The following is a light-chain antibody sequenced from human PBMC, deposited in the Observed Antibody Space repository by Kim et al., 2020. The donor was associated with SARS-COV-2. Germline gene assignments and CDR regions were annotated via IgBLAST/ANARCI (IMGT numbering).Light chain of an antibody. CDR2: GNT. V-gene: IGLV1-44*01. CDR3: AAWDASLNGHVV. J-gene: IGLJ2*01. Sequence: QSVLTQPPSASGTPGQRVTISCSGSSSNIGSNSVSWYQQLPGTAPKLLIYGNTRRPSGVPDRFSGSKSGTSASLAISGLQSEDEADYYCAAWDASLNGHVVFGGGTQLTVL. CDR1: SSNIGSNS.